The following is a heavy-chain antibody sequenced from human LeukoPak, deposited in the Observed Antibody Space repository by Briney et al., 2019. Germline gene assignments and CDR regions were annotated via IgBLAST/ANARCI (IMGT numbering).Heavy chain of an antibody. CDR1: GGSISSDDW. Sequence: SETLSLTCAVSGGSISSDDWWTWVRQPPGKGLEWVGEILHRGNTKYNPSLQSRVTMSVDKSKNQFSLILNSATAADTAVYYCARGGHNSRGLNSWGQGTLVTVSS. CDR2: ILHRGNT. CDR3: ARGGHNSRGLNS. V-gene: IGHV4-4*02. D-gene: IGHD6-13*01. J-gene: IGHJ4*02.